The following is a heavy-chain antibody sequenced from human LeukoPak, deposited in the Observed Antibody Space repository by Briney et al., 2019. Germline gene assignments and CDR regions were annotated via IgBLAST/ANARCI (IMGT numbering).Heavy chain of an antibody. Sequence: GESLKISCKGSGYSFSSYWIVWVRQMPGKGLEWMGIIYPGDSDTRYSPSFQGQVTISAVKSISTAYLQWSSLKASDTAMYYCARPGYCSSTTCPGLDYWGQGTLVTVSS. V-gene: IGHV5-51*01. J-gene: IGHJ4*02. CDR2: IYPGDSDT. CDR1: GYSFSSYW. D-gene: IGHD2-2*03. CDR3: ARPGYCSSTTCPGLDY.